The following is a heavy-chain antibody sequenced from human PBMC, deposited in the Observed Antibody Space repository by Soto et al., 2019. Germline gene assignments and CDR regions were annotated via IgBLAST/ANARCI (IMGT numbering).Heavy chain of an antibody. CDR3: ARQILVGDEPHVFDY. V-gene: IGHV1-69*13. Sequence: AASVKVPSKASGGTFSSYAISWVRQAPGQGLEWMGGIIPIFGTANYAQKFQGRVTITADESTSTAYMELSSLRSADTAVYYCARQILVGDEPHVFDYWGQGTPGTGSS. CDR2: IIPIFGTA. J-gene: IGHJ4*01. CDR1: GGTFSSYA. D-gene: IGHD3-16*01.